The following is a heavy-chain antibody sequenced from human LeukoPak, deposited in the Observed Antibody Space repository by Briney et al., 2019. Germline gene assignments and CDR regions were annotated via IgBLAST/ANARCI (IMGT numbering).Heavy chain of an antibody. J-gene: IGHJ6*02. CDR1: WLHHSLL. CDR2: IYYSGST. Sequence: SENPVPHLQCLWWLHHSLLLELDPAAPGKGLEWIGYIYYSGSTNYNPSLKSRVTISVDTSKIRFSLKLSSVTAADTAVYYCARTQRGYNYGYQYYYYGLDVWGQGTTVTVSS. CDR3: ARTQRGYNYGYQYYYYGLDV. V-gene: IGHV4-59*01. D-gene: IGHD5-18*01.